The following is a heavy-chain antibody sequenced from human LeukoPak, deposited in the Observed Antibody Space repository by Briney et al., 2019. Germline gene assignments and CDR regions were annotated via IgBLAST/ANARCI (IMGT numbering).Heavy chain of an antibody. CDR3: AKDRDDYGNDC. CDR2: IRSDGSST. Sequence: GGSLRLSCAASGFSFSDFGMHWIRQAPGKGLEWVTLIRSDGSSTYYADSVKGRFTISRDTSKNTLYLQMKSLRVEDTAVYYWAKDRDDYGNDCWGQGILGTVST. J-gene: IGHJ4*02. CDR1: GFSFSDFG. V-gene: IGHV3-30*02. D-gene: IGHD4-11*01.